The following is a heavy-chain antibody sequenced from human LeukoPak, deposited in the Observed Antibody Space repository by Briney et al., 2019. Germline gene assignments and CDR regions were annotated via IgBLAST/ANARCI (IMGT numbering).Heavy chain of an antibody. CDR3: AREPPIAVAGTDDY. J-gene: IGHJ4*02. CDR1: GFTFSSYE. Sequence: PGGSLRLSCAASGFTFSSYEMNWVRQAPGKGLEWVSYISSSGSTIYYADSVKGRFTISRDNAKNSLYLQMNSLRAEDTAVYYCAREPPIAVAGTDDYWGQGTLVTVSS. CDR2: ISSSGSTI. D-gene: IGHD6-19*01. V-gene: IGHV3-48*03.